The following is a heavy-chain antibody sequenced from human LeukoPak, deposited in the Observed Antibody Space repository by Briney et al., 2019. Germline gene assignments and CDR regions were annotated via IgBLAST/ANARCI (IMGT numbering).Heavy chain of an antibody. D-gene: IGHD3-22*01. CDR1: GYTFTSYY. CDR2: INPSGGST. Sequence: GASVKVSCKASGYTFTSYYMHWVRQAPGQGLEWMGIINPSGGSTSYAQKFQGRVTMTRDTSTSTVYMELSSRRAEDTAVYYWARDPSSGYYYYYGMDVWGQGTTVTVSS. CDR3: ARDPSSGYYYYYGMDV. V-gene: IGHV1-46*01. J-gene: IGHJ6*02.